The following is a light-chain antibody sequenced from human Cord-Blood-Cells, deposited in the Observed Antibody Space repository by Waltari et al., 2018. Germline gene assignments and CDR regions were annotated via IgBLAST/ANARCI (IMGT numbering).Light chain of an antibody. CDR1: QGISSA. V-gene: IGKV1-13*02. CDR2: DAS. Sequence: AIQLTQSPSSLSASVGDTATITCRASQGISSALAWYQQKPGKAPKLLIYDASSLESGVPSRFSGSGSGTDFTLTISSLQSEDFATYYCQQFNSYPLTFGGGTKVEIK. CDR3: QQFNSYPLT. J-gene: IGKJ4*01.